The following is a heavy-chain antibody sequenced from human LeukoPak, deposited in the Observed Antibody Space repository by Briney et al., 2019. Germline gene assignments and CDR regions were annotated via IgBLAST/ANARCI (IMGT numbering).Heavy chain of an antibody. D-gene: IGHD1-26*01. Sequence: GASVKVSCKASGYTFTSYGISWVRQAPGQGLEWMGWISAYNGDTNYAQKFHDRVTMTRDISISTAYMELSSLRSEDTAVYYCATMSGTYSNYYYYMDVWGKGTTVTISS. CDR3: ATMSGTYSNYYYYMDV. CDR2: ISAYNGDT. J-gene: IGHJ6*03. CDR1: GYTFTSYG. V-gene: IGHV1-18*01.